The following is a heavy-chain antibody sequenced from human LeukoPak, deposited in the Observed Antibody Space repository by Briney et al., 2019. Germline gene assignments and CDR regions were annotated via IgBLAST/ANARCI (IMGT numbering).Heavy chain of an antibody. J-gene: IGHJ4*02. CDR2: ISGSGGST. D-gene: IGHD3-22*01. CDR3: AKDKYYDSSGLFDY. CDR1: GFTFSSYA. V-gene: IGHV3-23*01. Sequence: PGGSLRLSCAASGFTFSSYAMRWVRQAPGKGREGVSAISGSGGSTYYADSVKGRFTICRDKRKNTLYVQMNSLRAEDTAVYYCAKDKYYDSSGLFDYWGQGTLVTVSS.